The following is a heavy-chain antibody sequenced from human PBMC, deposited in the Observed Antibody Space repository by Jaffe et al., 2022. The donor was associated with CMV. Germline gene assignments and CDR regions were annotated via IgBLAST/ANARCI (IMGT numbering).Heavy chain of an antibody. J-gene: IGHJ4*02. CDR1: GFTFSSYG. CDR3: AKDRPKKGILTGYPGDY. Sequence: QVQLVESGGGVVQPGRSLRLSCAASGFTFSSYGMHWVRQAPGKGLEWVAVISYDGSNKYYADSVKGRFTISRDNSKNTLYLQMNSLRAEDTAVYYCAKDRPKKGILTGYPGDYWGQGTLVTVSS. V-gene: IGHV3-30*18. CDR2: ISYDGSNK. D-gene: IGHD3-9*01.